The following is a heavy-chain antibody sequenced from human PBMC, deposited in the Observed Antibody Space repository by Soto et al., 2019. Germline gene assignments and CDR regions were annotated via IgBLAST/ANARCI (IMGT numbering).Heavy chain of an antibody. V-gene: IGHV1-2*02. D-gene: IGHD6-25*01. Sequence: VQLEQSGAEVKKPGASVKVSCKASGYTFSGHYMHWVRQAPGQAPEWMGWINPKTGGTKFAPKFQGRVTVTRDTAISTVYMEIFGLTSDDSAVYYCAKDGGTAFTFDHWGLGTLVIVSS. CDR3: AKDGGTAFTFDH. CDR2: INPKTGGT. CDR1: GYTFSGHY. J-gene: IGHJ4*02.